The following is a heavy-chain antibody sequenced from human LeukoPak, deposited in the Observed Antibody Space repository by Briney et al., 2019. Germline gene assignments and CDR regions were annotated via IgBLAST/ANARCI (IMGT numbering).Heavy chain of an antibody. CDR3: ARGHSSSWYYFDY. D-gene: IGHD6-13*01. Sequence: SETPSLTCTVSGGSVSSGSYYWSWIRQPPGKGLEWIGYIYYSGSTDYNPSLKSRVTISLDTSKNQFSLKLSSVTAADTAVFYCARGHSSSWYYFDYWGQGTLVTVSS. J-gene: IGHJ4*02. CDR2: IYYSGST. V-gene: IGHV4-61*01. CDR1: GGSVSSGSYY.